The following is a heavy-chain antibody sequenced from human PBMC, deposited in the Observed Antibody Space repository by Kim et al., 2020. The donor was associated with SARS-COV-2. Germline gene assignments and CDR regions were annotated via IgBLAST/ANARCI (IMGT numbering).Heavy chain of an antibody. Sequence: SYNPSLNSRVTISVDTSKNQFSLKLTSVTAADTAVYYCARRRSGGFNWFDPWGQGTLVTVSS. D-gene: IGHD3-3*01. CDR3: ARRRSGGFNWFDP. J-gene: IGHJ5*02. V-gene: IGHV4-59*01.